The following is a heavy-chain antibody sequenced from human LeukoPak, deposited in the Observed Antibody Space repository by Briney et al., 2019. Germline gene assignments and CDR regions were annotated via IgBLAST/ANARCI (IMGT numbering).Heavy chain of an antibody. V-gene: IGHV4-39*02. CDR3: ARYGSGSTWFDP. CDR1: GGSISSSSYY. J-gene: IGHJ5*02. Sequence: SETLSLTCTVSGGSISSSSYYWGWIRQPPGKGLEWIGSIYYSGSTYYNPSLKSRVTISVDTSKNHFSLKLSSVTAADTAVYYCARYGSGSTWFDPWGQGTLVTASS. D-gene: IGHD3-10*01. CDR2: IYYSGST.